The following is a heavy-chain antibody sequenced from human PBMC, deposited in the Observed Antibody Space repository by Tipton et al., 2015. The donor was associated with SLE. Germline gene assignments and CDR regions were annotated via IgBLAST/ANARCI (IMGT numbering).Heavy chain of an antibody. CDR1: GYSISSGYY. J-gene: IGHJ3*02. CDR2: IYHSGST. V-gene: IGHV4-38-2*01. Sequence: LRLSCAVSGYSISSGYYWGWIRQPPGKGLEWIGSIYHSGSTNYNPSLKSRVTISVDTSKNQFSLKLSSVTAADTAVYYCARGKREVRGVPMNCAFDIWGQGTMVTVSS. D-gene: IGHD3-10*01. CDR3: ARGKREVRGVPMNCAFDI.